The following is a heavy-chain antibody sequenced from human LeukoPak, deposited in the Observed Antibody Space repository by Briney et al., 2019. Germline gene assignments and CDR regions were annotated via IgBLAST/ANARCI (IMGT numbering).Heavy chain of an antibody. Sequence: PSETLSLTCTVSGGSISSYYWSWIRQLPGKGLEWIGYIYYSGSTNNNPSLKSRVTISVDTSNNQFSLKLSSVAAADTAVYYCARGGSKYSYGYDSWGQGTLVTVSS. CDR2: IYYSGST. D-gene: IGHD5-18*01. V-gene: IGHV4-59*01. CDR1: GGSISSYY. CDR3: ARGGSKYSYGYDS. J-gene: IGHJ4*02.